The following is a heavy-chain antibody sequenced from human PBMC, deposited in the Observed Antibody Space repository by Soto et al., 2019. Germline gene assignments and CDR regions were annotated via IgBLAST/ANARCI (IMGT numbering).Heavy chain of an antibody. Sequence: AETLSLTCTVTGDSINNRSYYWGWIRQPPGKGLEWIGSIYYSGSTYNNPSLKSRVSMSVDTSKNQFSLKLRSVTAADTALYYCARQRTSVVTQAYFDSWGQGSLVTVSS. J-gene: IGHJ4*02. CDR2: IYYSGST. D-gene: IGHD2-21*02. V-gene: IGHV4-39*01. CDR3: ARQRTSVVTQAYFDS. CDR1: GDSINNRSYY.